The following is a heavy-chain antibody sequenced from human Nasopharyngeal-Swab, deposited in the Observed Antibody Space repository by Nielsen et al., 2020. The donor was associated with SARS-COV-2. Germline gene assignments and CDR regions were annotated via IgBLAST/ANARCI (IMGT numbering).Heavy chain of an antibody. J-gene: IGHJ4*02. CDR1: GFTFSSYS. Sequence: GGSLRLSCAASGFTFSSYSMNWVRQAPGKGLEWVSYISSSSSTIYYADSVKGRFTISRDNAKNSLYLQMNSLRDEDTAVYYCAKLGYDLGYSSSWYYWGQGTLVTVSS. CDR2: ISSSSSTI. V-gene: IGHV3-48*02. CDR3: AKLGYDLGYSSSWYY. D-gene: IGHD6-13*01.